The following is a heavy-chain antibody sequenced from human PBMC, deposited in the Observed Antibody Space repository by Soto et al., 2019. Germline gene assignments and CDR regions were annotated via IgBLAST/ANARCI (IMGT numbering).Heavy chain of an antibody. Sequence: QVQLVQSGAEVKKPGASVKVSCKASGYTFTSYGITWVRQAPGQGLEWMGWMSAYNGKPNYAQKLQGRVTMTTNTPTSIAYIGLRSHRSDDTSVYSSARDFSDWNRRYFDRWGRGNLFTVSS. D-gene: IGHD1-1*01. J-gene: IGHJ2*01. CDR3: ARDFSDWNRRYFDR. V-gene: IGHV1-18*04. CDR2: MSAYNGKP. CDR1: GYTFTSYG.